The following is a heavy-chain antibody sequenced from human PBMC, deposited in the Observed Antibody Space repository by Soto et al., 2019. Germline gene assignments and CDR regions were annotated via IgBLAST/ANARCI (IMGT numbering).Heavy chain of an antibody. D-gene: IGHD3-16*01. V-gene: IGHV3-9*01. CDR2: ISWNSDSI. Sequence: EVQLVESGGGLVQPGRSLRLSCAASGFTFDDYAMHWVRQAPGKGLEWVSSISWNSDSIGYEDSVKGRFTISRDNAKNSLYLPMNSLRAEDTALSYGAKDRMGGGGRTYYGMDVWGQGTTVTVSS. J-gene: IGHJ6*02. CDR3: AKDRMGGGGRTYYGMDV. CDR1: GFTFDDYA.